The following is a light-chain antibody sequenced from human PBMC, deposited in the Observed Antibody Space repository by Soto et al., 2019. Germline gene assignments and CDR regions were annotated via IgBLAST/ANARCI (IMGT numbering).Light chain of an antibody. V-gene: IGKV3-15*01. CDR3: QPYNNWPLT. J-gene: IGKJ4*01. Sequence: EIVMTQSPATLSVSPGERATLSCRASQSVSSNLAWYQQKPGQAPSLLIYGASTRATVTPDRVSGSGSGTEVTLTINSLQSEDFAIYDGQPYNNWPLTFGGGTKVDIK. CDR2: GAS. CDR1: QSVSSN.